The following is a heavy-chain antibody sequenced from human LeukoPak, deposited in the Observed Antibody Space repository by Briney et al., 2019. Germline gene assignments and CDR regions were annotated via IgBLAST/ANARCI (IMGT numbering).Heavy chain of an antibody. CDR1: GYTFTSYG. D-gene: IGHD1-26*01. Sequence: ASVKVSCKASGYTFTSYGISWVRQAPGQGLEWMGWISAYNGNTNYAQKLQGRVTMTTDTSTSTAYMELRSLRSDDTAVYYCARVSGSYPHYYYGMDVWGQGTTVTVSS. CDR2: ISAYNGNT. CDR3: ARVSGSYPHYYYGMDV. J-gene: IGHJ6*02. V-gene: IGHV1-18*01.